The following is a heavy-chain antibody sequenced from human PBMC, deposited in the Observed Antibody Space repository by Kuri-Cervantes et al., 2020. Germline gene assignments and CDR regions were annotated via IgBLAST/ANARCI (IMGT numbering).Heavy chain of an antibody. CDR2: IWYDGSNK. J-gene: IGHJ6*03. D-gene: IGHD5-18*01. Sequence: GGSLRLSCAASGFTFSSYGMHWVRQAPGKGLEWVAVIWYDGSNKYYADSVKGRFTISRDNSKNTLSLQMNSLRAEDTAVYYCAKDPARYSQGYYYYMDVWGKGTTVTVSS. CDR3: AKDPARYSQGYYYYMDV. V-gene: IGHV3-30*02. CDR1: GFTFSSYG.